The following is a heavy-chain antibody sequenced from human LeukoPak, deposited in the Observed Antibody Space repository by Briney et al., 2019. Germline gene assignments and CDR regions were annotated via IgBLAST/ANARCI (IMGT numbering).Heavy chain of an antibody. CDR1: GGSISSGGYY. V-gene: IGHV4-31*03. Sequence: PSETLSLTCTVSGGSISSGGYYWSWIRQHPGKGLEWIGHVYFSGTTHYNPSLKSRVTISVDTSKNQFSLKLSSVTAADTAVYYCATNEWSGYYFEYWGQGTLVPVSS. CDR3: ATNEWSGYYFEY. CDR2: VYFSGTT. D-gene: IGHD3-3*01. J-gene: IGHJ4*02.